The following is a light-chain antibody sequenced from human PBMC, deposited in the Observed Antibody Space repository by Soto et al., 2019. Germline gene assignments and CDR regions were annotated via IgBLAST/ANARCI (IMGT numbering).Light chain of an antibody. CDR3: QAYDSSLSGGVV. J-gene: IGLJ2*01. CDR2: GSR. V-gene: IGLV1-40*01. Sequence: QSALTQPPSVSGAPGQRLTISCTGASSDLGAGFDVHWYQQLPGTAPKLLIYGSRNRPSGVPDRFSGSKSGTSASLAITGLQAEDEGDYYCQAYDSSLSGGVVFGAGTKVTVL. CDR1: SSDLGAGFD.